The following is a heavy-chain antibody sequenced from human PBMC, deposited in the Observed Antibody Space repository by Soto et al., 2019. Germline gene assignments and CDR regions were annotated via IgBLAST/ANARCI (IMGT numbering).Heavy chain of an antibody. Sequence: ASVKGSCKASGYTFTSYGISWLLQAPGQGLEWMGWISAYNGNTNYAQKLQGRVTMTTDTSTSTAYMELRSLRSDDTAVYYCARSRIAVAYYAYWGQGTLVTVSA. CDR1: GYTFTSYG. CDR2: ISAYNGNT. V-gene: IGHV1-18*01. D-gene: IGHD6-19*01. J-gene: IGHJ4*02. CDR3: ARSRIAVAYYAY.